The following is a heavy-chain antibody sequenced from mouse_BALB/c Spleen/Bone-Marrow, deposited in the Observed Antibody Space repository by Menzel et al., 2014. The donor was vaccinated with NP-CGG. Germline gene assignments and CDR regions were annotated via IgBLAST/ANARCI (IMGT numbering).Heavy chain of an antibody. J-gene: IGHJ3*01. CDR3: ARHGGYDPFAY. CDR1: EYEFPSHD. Sequence: EVNVVESGGGLVQPGESLKLSCESNEYEFPSHDMSWVRKTLEKRLELVAAINSDGGSTYYPDTMERRFIISRGNTKKTLYLQMSSLRSEDTALYYCARHGGYDPFAYWGQGTLVTVSA. V-gene: IGHV5-2*01. D-gene: IGHD2-2*01. CDR2: INSDGGST.